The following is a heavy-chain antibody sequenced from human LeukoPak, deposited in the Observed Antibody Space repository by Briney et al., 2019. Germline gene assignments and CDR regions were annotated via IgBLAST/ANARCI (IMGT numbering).Heavy chain of an antibody. D-gene: IGHD2-2*01. V-gene: IGHV4-30-4*01. CDR1: GDSISSDHYY. CDR3: ARAPIVVVPATTVPDAFDI. CDR2: IYYGGST. Sequence: SETLSLTCTVSGDSISSDHYYWSWIRQPPGKGLEWIGCIYYGGSTYYNPSLKSRVTISVDTSKNQFSLKLSSVTAADTAVYYCARAPIVVVPATTVPDAFDIWGQGTMVTVSS. J-gene: IGHJ3*02.